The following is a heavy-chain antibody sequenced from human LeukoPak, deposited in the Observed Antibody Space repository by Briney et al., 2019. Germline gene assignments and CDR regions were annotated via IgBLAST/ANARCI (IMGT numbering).Heavy chain of an antibody. CDR3: ARVGATYHDTFDI. D-gene: IGHD1-26*01. Sequence: QSGGSLRLSCAASGFTFSSYEMNWVRQAPGKGLEWVSYISSSGSTIYYADSVKGRFTISRDNAKNSLYLQMNSLRAEDTAVYYCARVGATYHDTFDIWGQGTMVTVSS. CDR2: ISSSGSTI. CDR1: GFTFSSYE. V-gene: IGHV3-48*03. J-gene: IGHJ3*02.